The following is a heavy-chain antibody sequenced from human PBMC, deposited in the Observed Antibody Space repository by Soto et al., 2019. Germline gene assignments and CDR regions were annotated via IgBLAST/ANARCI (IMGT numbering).Heavy chain of an antibody. V-gene: IGHV4-30-2*01. CDR1: GGSIISGGYF. D-gene: IGHD7-27*01. CDR2: IYHSGST. J-gene: IGHJ5*02. CDR3: ARVPGP. Sequence: SETLSLTCAVAGGSIISGGYFWSWIRQPTGKGLEWIGYIYHSGSTYYNPSLKSRVTISVDRSKNQFSLKLSSVTAADTAVYYCARVPGPWGQGTLVTVSS.